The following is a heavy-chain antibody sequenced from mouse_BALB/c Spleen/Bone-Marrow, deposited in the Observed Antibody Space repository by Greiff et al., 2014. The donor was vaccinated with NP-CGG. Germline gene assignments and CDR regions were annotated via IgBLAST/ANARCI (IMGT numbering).Heavy chain of an antibody. D-gene: IGHD2-3*01. V-gene: IGHV4-1*02. Sequence: EVQLQQSGGGLVQPGGSLKLSCAASGFDFSRYWMSWVRQAPGKGLEWIGEINPDSSTINYTPSLKDKFIISRDNAKNTLYLQMNKVRSEDTALYYCARCGYYGWFAYWGQGTLVTVSA. CDR2: INPDSSTI. J-gene: IGHJ3*01. CDR3: ARCGYYGWFAY. CDR1: GFDFSRYW.